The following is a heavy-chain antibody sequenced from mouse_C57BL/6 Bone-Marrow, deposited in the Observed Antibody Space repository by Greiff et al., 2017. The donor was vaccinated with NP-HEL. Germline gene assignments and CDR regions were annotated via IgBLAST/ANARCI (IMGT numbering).Heavy chain of an antibody. D-gene: IGHD2-3*01. CDR1: GYSFTGYY. CDR3: ARLGDGYYGDYAMDY. CDR2: IYPYNGVS. V-gene: IGHV1-31*01. J-gene: IGHJ4*01. Sequence: VQLKQSGPELVKPGASVKISCKASGYSFTGYYMHWVKQSHGNILDWIGYIYPYNGVSSYNQKFKGKATLTVDKSSSTAYMELRSLTSEDSAVYYCARLGDGYYGDYAMDYWGQGTSVTVSS.